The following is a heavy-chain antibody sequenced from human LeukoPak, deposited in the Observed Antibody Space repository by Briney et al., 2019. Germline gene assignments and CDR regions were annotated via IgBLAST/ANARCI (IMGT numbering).Heavy chain of an antibody. D-gene: IGHD1-26*01. V-gene: IGHV3-7*01. Sequence: GGSLRLSCAASGFTFSNFWVSWVRQAPGKGLEWVANIKPDGSEKYYVDSVRGRFTISRDNAKNSLFLQLNGLRADDTAVYYCARGPGGAHVTYYFDSWGLGTLVTVSS. CDR3: ARGPGGAHVTYYFDS. J-gene: IGHJ4*02. CDR1: GFTFSNFW. CDR2: IKPDGSEK.